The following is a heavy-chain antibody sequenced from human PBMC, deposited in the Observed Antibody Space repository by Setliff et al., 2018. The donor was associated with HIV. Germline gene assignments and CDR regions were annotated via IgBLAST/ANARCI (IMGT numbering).Heavy chain of an antibody. Sequence: GASVKVSCKASGGTFSSYAISWVRQAPGQGLEWMGGIIPILGIANYAQKFQGRVTVTADISTSTAYMELRSLRSDDTAVYYCARDKTGDLWYFDSWGQGTLVTVSS. CDR1: GGTFSSYA. V-gene: IGHV1-69*10. J-gene: IGHJ4*02. CDR2: IIPILGIA. D-gene: IGHD7-27*01. CDR3: ARDKTGDLWYFDS.